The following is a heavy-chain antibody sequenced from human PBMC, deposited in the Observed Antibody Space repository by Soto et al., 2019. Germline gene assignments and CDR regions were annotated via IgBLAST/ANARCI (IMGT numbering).Heavy chain of an antibody. J-gene: IGHJ6*02. CDR1: GGTFSSYA. CDR2: IIPIFGTA. V-gene: IGHV1-69*13. Sequence: SVKVSCKASGGTFSSYAISWVRQAPGQGLEWMGGIIPIFGTANYAQKFQGGVTITADESTSTAYMELSSLRSEDTAVYYCARVVAVAGYYYYGMDVWGQGTTVTV. CDR3: ARVVAVAGYYYYGMDV. D-gene: IGHD6-19*01.